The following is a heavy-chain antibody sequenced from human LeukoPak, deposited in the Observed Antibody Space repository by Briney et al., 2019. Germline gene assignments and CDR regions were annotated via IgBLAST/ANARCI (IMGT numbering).Heavy chain of an antibody. CDR2: INPNSGGT. Sequence: GASVKVSSKASGYTFTVYYMHWVRQAPGQGLEWMGWINPNSGGTNYAQKFQGRVTMTRDTSISTAYMELSRLRSDDTAVYYCARYYYDSSGPFDYWGQGTLVTVSS. V-gene: IGHV1-2*02. CDR1: GYTFTVYY. CDR3: ARYYYDSSGPFDY. D-gene: IGHD3-22*01. J-gene: IGHJ4*02.